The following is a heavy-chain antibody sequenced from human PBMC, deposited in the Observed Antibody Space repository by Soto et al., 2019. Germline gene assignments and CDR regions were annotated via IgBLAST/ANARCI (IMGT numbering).Heavy chain of an antibody. D-gene: IGHD6-13*01. Sequence: PGGSLRLSCAASGFTFSSYAMSWVRQAPGKGLEWVSAISGSGGSTYYADSVKGRFTISRDNSKNTLYLQMNSLRAEDTAVYYCAKGIAAAVYYGMDVWGQGTTVTVSS. V-gene: IGHV3-23*01. CDR3: AKGIAAAVYYGMDV. CDR2: ISGSGGST. CDR1: GFTFSSYA. J-gene: IGHJ6*02.